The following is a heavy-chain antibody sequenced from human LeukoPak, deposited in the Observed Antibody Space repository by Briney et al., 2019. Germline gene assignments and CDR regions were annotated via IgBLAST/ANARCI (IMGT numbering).Heavy chain of an antibody. D-gene: IGHD1-26*01. CDR1: GYSFTSYW. CDR2: IHPGDSDT. J-gene: IGHJ4*02. Sequence: GESLKISCKGFGYSFTSYWIEWVRQMPGKGLGWMGRIHPGDSDTRYSPSFQGQVTISADKSITTAYLQWSSLKASDTAMYYCARRMGATQPFFDYWGQGTLVTVSS. CDR3: ARRMGATQPFFDY. V-gene: IGHV5-51*01.